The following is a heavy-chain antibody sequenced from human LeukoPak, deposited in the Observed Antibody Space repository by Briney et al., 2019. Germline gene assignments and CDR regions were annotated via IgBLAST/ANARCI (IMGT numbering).Heavy chain of an antibody. D-gene: IGHD4-17*01. J-gene: IGHJ4*02. CDR1: GGSISSRNW. Sequence: SGTLSLTCAVSGGSISSRNWWSWVRQPPGKGLEWIGEIYHSGSTNYNPSLKTRVTISVDKSKNQFSLKLSSVTAADTAGYYCARASHDYGDYSHFDYWGQGTLVTVSS. CDR3: ARASHDYGDYSHFDY. V-gene: IGHV4-4*02. CDR2: IYHSGST.